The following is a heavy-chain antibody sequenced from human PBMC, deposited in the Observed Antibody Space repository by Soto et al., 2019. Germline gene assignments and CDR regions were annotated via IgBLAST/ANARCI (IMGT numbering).Heavy chain of an antibody. D-gene: IGHD2-2*01. CDR3: ARGSSTSCSQGYYYGMDV. CDR1: GGSISSYY. CDR2: IYSRGST. Sequence: SETVSLTCTVSGGSISSYYWSCIRQPPGKGLEWIGCIYSRGSTNYNPSLKIRVTISVDTTKNQFSLKLSSVTAADTAVYYGARGSSTSCSQGYYYGMDVWGQGTTVTVSS. J-gene: IGHJ6*02. V-gene: IGHV4-59*12.